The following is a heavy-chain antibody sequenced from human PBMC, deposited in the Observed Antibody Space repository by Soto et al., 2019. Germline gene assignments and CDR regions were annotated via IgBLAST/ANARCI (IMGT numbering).Heavy chain of an antibody. CDR1: GGSISSGGYS. J-gene: IGHJ5*02. Sequence: QLQLQESGSGLVKPSQTLSLTCAVSGGSISSGGYSWSWIRQPPGKGLEWIGYIYLSGSTYYNPSLKSRVTISVDRSKNQFSLKLSSVTAADTAVYYCARGGPVVTAIGWFDPWGQGTLVTVSS. D-gene: IGHD2-21*02. CDR2: IYLSGST. V-gene: IGHV4-30-2*01. CDR3: ARGGPVVTAIGWFDP.